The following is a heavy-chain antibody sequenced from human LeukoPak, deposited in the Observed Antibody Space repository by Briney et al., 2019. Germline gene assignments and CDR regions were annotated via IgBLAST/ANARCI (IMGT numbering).Heavy chain of an antibody. CDR1: GFTFSGSA. Sequence: PGGSLRLSCAASGFTFSGSAMHWVRQASGKGLEWVGRIRSKANSYATAYAASVKGRFTISRDDSKNTAYLQMNSLKTEDTAVYYCTRHTKKSSSWYLFDYWGQGTLVTVSS. CDR3: TRHTKKSSSWYLFDY. CDR2: IRSKANSYAT. D-gene: IGHD6-13*01. J-gene: IGHJ4*02. V-gene: IGHV3-73*01.